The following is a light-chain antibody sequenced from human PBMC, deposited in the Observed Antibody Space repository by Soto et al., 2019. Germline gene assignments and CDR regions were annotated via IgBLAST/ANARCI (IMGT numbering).Light chain of an antibody. CDR2: VEGSGSY. CDR3: EPWDSKNRV. Sequence: QSVLTQSSSASASLGSSVKLTCTLSSGHSSYNIAWHQQQPGRAPRYLMKVEGSGSYNKGSGVPDRFSGSSSGADRYLTISNLQFEEEAPHYCEPWDSKNRVFGGGTKLTVL. CDR1: SGHSSYN. V-gene: IGLV4-60*02. J-gene: IGLJ3*02.